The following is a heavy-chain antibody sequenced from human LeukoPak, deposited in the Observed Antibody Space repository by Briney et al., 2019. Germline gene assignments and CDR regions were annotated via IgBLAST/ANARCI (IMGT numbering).Heavy chain of an antibody. Sequence: GASVKVSCKVSGYTLTELSMHWVQQAPGKGLEWMGGFDPEDGETIYAQKFQGRVTMTEDTSTDTAYMELSSLRSEDTAVYYCARGPYYDILTGTLDYWGQGTLVTVSS. CDR1: GYTLTELS. D-gene: IGHD3-9*01. CDR3: ARGPYYDILTGTLDY. V-gene: IGHV1-24*01. CDR2: FDPEDGET. J-gene: IGHJ4*02.